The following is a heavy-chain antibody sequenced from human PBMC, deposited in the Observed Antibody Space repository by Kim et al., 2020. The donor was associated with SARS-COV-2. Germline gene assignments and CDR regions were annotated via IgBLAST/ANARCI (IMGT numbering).Heavy chain of an antibody. D-gene: IGHD6-13*01. V-gene: IGHV4-59*08. CDR3: ARHRIAAAATGGWFDP. Sequence: SLKSRVTIAEDTSKNQFSLKLSSVTAADTAVYYCARHRIAAAATGGWFDPWGQGTLVTVSS. J-gene: IGHJ5*02.